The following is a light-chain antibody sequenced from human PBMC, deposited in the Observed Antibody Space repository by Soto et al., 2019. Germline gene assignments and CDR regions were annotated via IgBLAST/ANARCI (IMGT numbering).Light chain of an antibody. CDR2: AAS. V-gene: IGKV1-12*01. CDR3: QQANSFPFT. Sequence: DIQMTQSPSSVSASVGDRVTITCRASQDITSWLAWYQQKPGKAPKLLIYAASSLQSGVSSRFSGSGAGTDFTLTISSLQPEDFATYYCQQANSFPFTFGQGTRLEIK. J-gene: IGKJ5*01. CDR1: QDITSW.